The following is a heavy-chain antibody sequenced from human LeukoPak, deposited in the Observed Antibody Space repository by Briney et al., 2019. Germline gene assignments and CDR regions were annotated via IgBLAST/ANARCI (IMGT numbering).Heavy chain of an antibody. CDR3: ARERGSGWYKEGIFDY. D-gene: IGHD6-19*01. Sequence: GRSLRLSCAASGFTFSSYEMNWVRQAPGKGLEWVSYISSSGSTIYYADSVKGRFTISRDNAKNSLYLQMNSLRAEDTAVYYCARERGSGWYKEGIFDYWGQGTLVTVSS. CDR2: ISSSGSTI. J-gene: IGHJ4*02. V-gene: IGHV3-48*03. CDR1: GFTFSSYE.